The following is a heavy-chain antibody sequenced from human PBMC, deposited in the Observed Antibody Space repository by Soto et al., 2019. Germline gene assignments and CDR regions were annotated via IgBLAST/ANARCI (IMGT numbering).Heavy chain of an antibody. D-gene: IGHD2-21*02. Sequence: QVQLQESGPGLVKPSETLSLTCTVSGGSISSYYWSWIRQPPGKGLEWIWYISYSGRTNYNPSLKSRATISVDTSKNQFSLNLSSVTAAATAVYYCARIYCGGDCYTHWYFDLWGRGTLVTVSS. CDR2: ISYSGRT. CDR1: GGSISSYY. CDR3: ARIYCGGDCYTHWYFDL. V-gene: IGHV4-59*01. J-gene: IGHJ2*01.